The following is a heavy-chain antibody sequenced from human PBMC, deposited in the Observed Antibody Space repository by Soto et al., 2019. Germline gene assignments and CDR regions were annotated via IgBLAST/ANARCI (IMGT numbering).Heavy chain of an antibody. CDR1: GFTFSSYA. V-gene: IGHV3-23*01. D-gene: IGHD3-3*01. CDR3: AKTLRFLEWLLNYYYYYMDV. J-gene: IGHJ6*03. CDR2: ISGSGGST. Sequence: EVQLLESGGGLVQPGGSLRLSCAASGFTFSSYAMSWVRQAPGKGLEWVSAISGSGGSTYYADSVKGRFTISRDNTRNSLYQQMNSLRAEDTAVYYCAKTLRFLEWLLNYYYYYMDVWGKGTTVTVAS.